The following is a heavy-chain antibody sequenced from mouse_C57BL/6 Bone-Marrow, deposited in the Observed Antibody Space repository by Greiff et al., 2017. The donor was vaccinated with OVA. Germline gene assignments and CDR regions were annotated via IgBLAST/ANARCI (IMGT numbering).Heavy chain of an antibody. CDR2: INPGSGGT. J-gene: IGHJ3*01. CDR1: GYAFTNYL. V-gene: IGHV1-54*01. CDR3: ARGGAY. Sequence: VQLQQSGAELVRPGTSVKVSCKASGYAFTNYLIEWVKQRPGQGLEWIGVINPGSGGTNYNEKFKGKATLTADKSSSTAYMQLSSLTSEDSAVYFCARGGAYWGQGTLVTGSA.